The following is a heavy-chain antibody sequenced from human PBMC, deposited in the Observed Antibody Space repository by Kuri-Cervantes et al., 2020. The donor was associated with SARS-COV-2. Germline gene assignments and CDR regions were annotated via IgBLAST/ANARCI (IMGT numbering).Heavy chain of an antibody. Sequence: GSLRLSCAVYGGSYSGYYWGWIRQPPGKGLEWIGEINHSGSTNYNPSLKSRVTISVDTSKNQFSLKLTSVTAADTAVYYCARGISITIFGVSIRGHGWFDPWGQGTLVTVSS. V-gene: IGHV4-34*01. D-gene: IGHD3-3*01. J-gene: IGHJ5*02. CDR2: INHSGST. CDR1: GGSYSGYY. CDR3: ARGISITIFGVSIRGHGWFDP.